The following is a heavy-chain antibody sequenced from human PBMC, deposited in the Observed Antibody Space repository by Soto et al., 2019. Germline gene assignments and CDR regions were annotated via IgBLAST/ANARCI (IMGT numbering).Heavy chain of an antibody. V-gene: IGHV4-61*01. Sequence: LSLTCTVSGGSVSSGSYYWSWIRQPPGKGLEWIGYIYYSGSTNYNPSLKSRVTISVDTSKNQFSLKLSSVTAADTAVYYCARDRYNWKAYYYYGMDVWGQGTTVTVSS. D-gene: IGHD1-20*01. CDR1: GGSVSSGSYY. CDR2: IYYSGST. J-gene: IGHJ6*02. CDR3: ARDRYNWKAYYYYGMDV.